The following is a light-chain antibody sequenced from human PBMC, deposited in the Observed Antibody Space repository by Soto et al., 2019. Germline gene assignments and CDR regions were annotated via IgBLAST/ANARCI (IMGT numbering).Light chain of an antibody. CDR1: SSDVGYYDY. Sequence: QSVLTQPPSASGSPGQSVTISCTGTSSDVGYYDYVSWYQQHPGKAPKLLIFEVTKRPSGVPDRFSGSKSGNTASLTVSGLQADDEADYYCNSYAGSNFVVFGGGTKVTVL. CDR3: NSYAGSNFVV. V-gene: IGLV2-8*01. CDR2: EVT. J-gene: IGLJ2*01.